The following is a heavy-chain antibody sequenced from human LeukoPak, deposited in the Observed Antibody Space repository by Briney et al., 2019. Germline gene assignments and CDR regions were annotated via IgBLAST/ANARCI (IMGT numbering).Heavy chain of an antibody. CDR2: INSDGSST. V-gene: IGHV3-74*01. J-gene: IGHJ4*02. CDR1: GFTFSSYW. Sequence: PGGSLRLSCAASGFTFSSYWMHWVRQAPGKGLVWVSRINSDGSSTSYADSVKGRFTISRDNAKNTLYLQMNSLRAEDTAVYYCASPLDGYSYGFDYWGQGTLVTVSS. D-gene: IGHD5-18*01. CDR3: ASPLDGYSYGFDY.